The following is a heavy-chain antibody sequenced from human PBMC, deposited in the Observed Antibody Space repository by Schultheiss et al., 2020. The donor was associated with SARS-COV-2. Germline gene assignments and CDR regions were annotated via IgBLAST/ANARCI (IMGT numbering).Heavy chain of an antibody. Sequence: GGSLRLSCKGSGYTFTNYWIGWVRQMPGKGLEWMGIIYPGDSDTRYSPSFQGQVTFSADKSISTAYLQWSGLKASDTAMYYCARRDSGYGGNGLFDYWGQGTLVTVSS. CDR3: ARRDSGYGGNGLFDY. CDR1: GYTFTNYW. J-gene: IGHJ4*02. CDR2: IYPGDSDT. D-gene: IGHD5-12*01. V-gene: IGHV5-51*01.